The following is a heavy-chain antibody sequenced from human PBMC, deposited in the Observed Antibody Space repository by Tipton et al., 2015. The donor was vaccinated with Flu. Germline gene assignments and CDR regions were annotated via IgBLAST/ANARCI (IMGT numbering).Heavy chain of an antibody. CDR3: ARYSWRAGLDWIDP. J-gene: IGHJ5*02. Sequence: TLSLTCTVSGGSISSGSDYWSWIRQPAGKELEWIGRIYSSGSTNYNPSLKSRVTISVDTSKNQFSLKLISVTAADTAIYYCARYSWRAGLDWIDPWGEGTLVTVSS. V-gene: IGHV4-61*02. CDR2: IYSSGST. CDR1: GGSISSGSDY. D-gene: IGHD2-15*01.